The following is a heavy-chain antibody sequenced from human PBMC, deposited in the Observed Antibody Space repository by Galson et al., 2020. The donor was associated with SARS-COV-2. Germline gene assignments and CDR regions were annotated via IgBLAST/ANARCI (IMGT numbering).Heavy chain of an antibody. V-gene: IGHV3-15*01. Sequence: GGSLRLSCAASGFTFSNAWMSWVRQAPGKGLEWVGRIKTKTAGGTTDYAAPVKGRFTISRDDSKNTLYLQMNNLKTDDTAGYYCTTDPLDITCCDDSSGYYSSDFDVVGEGTMVIVSP. CDR2: IKTKTAGGTT. CDR3: TTDPLDITCCDDSSGYYSSDFDV. D-gene: IGHD3-22*01. CDR1: GFTFSNAW. J-gene: IGHJ3*01.